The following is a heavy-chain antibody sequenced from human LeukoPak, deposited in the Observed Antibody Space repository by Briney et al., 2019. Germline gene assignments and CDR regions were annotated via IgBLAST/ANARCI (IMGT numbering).Heavy chain of an antibody. V-gene: IGHV3-30*03. CDR3: ARKLVPFYSSSWYGWFDP. D-gene: IGHD6-13*01. CDR2: ISDDASDK. Sequence: PGRSLRLSCAASGFTFSRYGMHWVRQAPGKGLEWVAVISDDASDKYYIDSVKGRFTISRDNSKNTLYLQMNSLRGEDTAVYYCARKLVPFYSSSWYGWFDPWGQGTLVTVSS. CDR1: GFTFSRYG. J-gene: IGHJ5*02.